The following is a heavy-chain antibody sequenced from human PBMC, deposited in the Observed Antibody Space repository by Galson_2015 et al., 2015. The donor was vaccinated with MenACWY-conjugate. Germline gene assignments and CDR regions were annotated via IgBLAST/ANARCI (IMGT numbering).Heavy chain of an antibody. CDR3: ARVSSGYYVNFQR. CDR1: GFTFSSYS. CDR2: ISSSSSTI. Sequence: CAASGFTFSSYSMNWVRQAPGKGLEWVSYISSSSSTIYYADSVKGRFTISRDNAKNSLYLQMNSLRDEDTAAYYCARVSSGYYVNFQRWGQGTLVTVSS. D-gene: IGHD3-22*01. J-gene: IGHJ1*01. V-gene: IGHV3-48*02.